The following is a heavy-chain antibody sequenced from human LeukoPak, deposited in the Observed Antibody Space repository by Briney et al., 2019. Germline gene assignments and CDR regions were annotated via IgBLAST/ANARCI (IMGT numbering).Heavy chain of an antibody. CDR3: ARGRGHCSSTSCSLNWFDP. Sequence: SVKVSCKASGGTFSSYAISWVRQAPGQGLEWMGGIIPIFGTANYAQKFQGRVTITTDESTSTAYMELSSLRSEDTAVYYCARGRGHCSSTSCSLNWFDPWGQGTLVTVSS. CDR2: IIPIFGTA. CDR1: GGTFSSYA. D-gene: IGHD2-2*01. J-gene: IGHJ5*02. V-gene: IGHV1-69*05.